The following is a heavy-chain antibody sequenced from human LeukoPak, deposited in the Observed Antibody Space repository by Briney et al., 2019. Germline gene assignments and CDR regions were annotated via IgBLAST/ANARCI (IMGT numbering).Heavy chain of an antibody. V-gene: IGHV3-21*01. CDR1: GFTFSSYS. D-gene: IGHD3-10*01. CDR2: ISSSSSYI. Sequence: GGSLRPSCAASGFTFSSYSMNWVRQAPGKGLEWVSSISSSSSYIYYADSVKGRFTISRDNAKNSLYLQMNSLRAEDTAVYYCARTYGSGSYYYYGMDVWGKGTTVTVSS. CDR3: ARTYGSGSYYYYGMDV. J-gene: IGHJ6*04.